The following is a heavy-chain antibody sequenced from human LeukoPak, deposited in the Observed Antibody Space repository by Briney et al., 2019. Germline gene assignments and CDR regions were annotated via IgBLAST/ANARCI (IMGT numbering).Heavy chain of an antibody. Sequence: ASVKVSCKASGYTFTGYYMHWVRQAPGQGLEWMGWINPNSGGTNYAQKFQGRVTMTRDTSISTAYMELSSLRSEDMAVYYCARAEIVGGNMDVWGKGTTVTVSS. J-gene: IGHJ6*03. CDR2: INPNSGGT. D-gene: IGHD1-26*01. V-gene: IGHV1-2*02. CDR3: ARAEIVGGNMDV. CDR1: GYTFTGYY.